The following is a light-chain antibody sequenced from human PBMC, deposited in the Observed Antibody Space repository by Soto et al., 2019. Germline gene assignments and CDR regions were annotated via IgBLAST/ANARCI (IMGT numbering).Light chain of an antibody. CDR3: HQCDNSPLT. Sequence: EILFCEYSSTPPFFPGERATLSCRARQSVRSNYLAWYQQKPGQAPRLLLYGASNRATGIPDRFSGSGSGTDFTLTISRLEPEDFAVYYCHQCDNSPLTFGGGTKVDIK. J-gene: IGKJ4*01. CDR1: QSVRSNY. V-gene: IGKV3-20*01. CDR2: GAS.